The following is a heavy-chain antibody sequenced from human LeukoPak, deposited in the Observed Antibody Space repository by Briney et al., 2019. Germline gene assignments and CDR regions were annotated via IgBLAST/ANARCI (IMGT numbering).Heavy chain of an antibody. CDR2: INHSGYT. CDR1: GVSFDDYY. V-gene: IGHV4-34*01. J-gene: IGHJ4*02. D-gene: IGHD2-21*02. CDR3: TRMTAGHDY. Sequence: KPSETLSLTCAVSGVSFDDYYWSWVRQTPGKGLEWIGEINHSGYTNDSPSLKSRVTLSIDTSRKQCSLNLRSVTVADTGIYYCTRMTAGHDYWGQGTLVTVSS.